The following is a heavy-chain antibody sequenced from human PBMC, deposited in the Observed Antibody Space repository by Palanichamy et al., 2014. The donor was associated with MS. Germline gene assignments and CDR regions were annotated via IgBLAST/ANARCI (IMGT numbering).Heavy chain of an antibody. J-gene: IGHJ4*02. CDR2: INSGGNT. Sequence: EVQLVEAGGGLIQPGGSLRLSCAVSGFLVSDNYMSWVRQAPGKGLVWVSVINSGGNTYYADSVKGRFTISRDTSTNTVYLQMSSLRAEDTAVYYCARGRGYKDYRYFDYWGQGSLVTVSS. CDR1: GFLVSDNY. D-gene: IGHD5-12*01. V-gene: IGHV3-53*01. CDR3: ARGRGYKDYRYFDY.